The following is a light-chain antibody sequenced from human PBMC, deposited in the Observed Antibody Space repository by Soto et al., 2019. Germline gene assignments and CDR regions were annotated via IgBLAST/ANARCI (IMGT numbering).Light chain of an antibody. CDR3: QQCVTSPWT. V-gene: IGKV3-20*01. Sequence: EIVLTQSPGTLSLSPGERATLSCRASQSVTSNYLAWYQQKPGQAPRLLIYGASSRATGIPDRFSGSGSGTDFTLTISRLEPEDFAVYYCQQCVTSPWTFGQGTKVEIK. CDR2: GAS. CDR1: QSVTSNY. J-gene: IGKJ1*01.